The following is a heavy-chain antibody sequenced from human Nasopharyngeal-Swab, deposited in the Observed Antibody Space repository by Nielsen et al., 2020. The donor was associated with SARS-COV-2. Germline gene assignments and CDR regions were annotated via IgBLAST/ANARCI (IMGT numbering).Heavy chain of an antibody. CDR1: GFTFSRHA. CDR2: ISYDGSNT. D-gene: IGHD3-3*01. CDR3: ARETLEAASSHFDY. V-gene: IGHV3-30*04. J-gene: IGHJ4*02. Sequence: GESLKISCAASGFTFSRHAMHWVRQAPGKGLEWVAIISYDGSNTYGDSVKGRFTISRDNSKSTLYLQMNSLRPEDMAVYYCARETLEAASSHFDYWGQGTLVTVSS.